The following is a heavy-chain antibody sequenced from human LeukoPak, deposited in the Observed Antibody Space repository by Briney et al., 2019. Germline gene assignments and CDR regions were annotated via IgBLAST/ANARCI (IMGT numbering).Heavy chain of an antibody. CDR2: ISSSSRYI. J-gene: IGHJ4*02. CDR1: GFTFSTYS. CDR3: ARGTMFPYYFDY. V-gene: IGHV3-21*01. D-gene: IGHD3-10*02. Sequence: GGSLRLSCSASGFTFSTYSMNWVRQAPGKGLEWVSSISSSSRYIYYADSVKGRFTISRDNAKNSLYLQMNSLRAEDTAVYYCARGTMFPYYFDYWGQGTLVTVSS.